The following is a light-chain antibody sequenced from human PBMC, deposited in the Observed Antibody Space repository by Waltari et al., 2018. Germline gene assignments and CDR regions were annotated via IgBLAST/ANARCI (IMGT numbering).Light chain of an antibody. V-gene: IGLV1-40*01. CDR3: QSYDSSLSGWV. Sequence: QSVLTHPPSVYGAPGQRVTIPGPGTSSNLGEGMAFTCSQQLPGTAPKLLIYGNSNRPSGVPDRFAGSKSGTSASLAITGLQAEDEADYYGQSYDSSLSGWVFGGGTKLTVL. CDR2: GNS. CDR1: SSNLGEGMA. J-gene: IGLJ2*01.